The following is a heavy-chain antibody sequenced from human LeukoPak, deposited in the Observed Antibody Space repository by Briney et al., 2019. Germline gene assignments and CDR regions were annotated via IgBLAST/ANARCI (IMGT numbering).Heavy chain of an antibody. CDR1: GFTFSSYW. V-gene: IGHV3-21*01. CDR2: ISSSSSYI. D-gene: IGHD3-10*01. Sequence: PGGSLRLSCAASGFTFSSYWMHWVRQAPGKGLEWVSSISSSSSYIYYADSVKGRFTISRDNAKNSLYLQMNSLRAEDTAVYYCARGSITMVRGVTQIFDYWGQGTLVTVSS. J-gene: IGHJ4*02. CDR3: ARGSITMVRGVTQIFDY.